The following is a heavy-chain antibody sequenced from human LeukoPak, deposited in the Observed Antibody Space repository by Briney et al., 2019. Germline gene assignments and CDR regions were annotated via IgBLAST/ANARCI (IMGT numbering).Heavy chain of an antibody. CDR3: AREGRYFLL. Sequence: PGGSLRLSCAAPGFTFSSYEMNWVRQAPGKGLEWVSYISSSGSTIYYADSVKGRFTISRDNAKNSLYLQMNSLRAEDTAVYYCAREGRYFLLWGQGTLVTVSS. D-gene: IGHD3-9*01. J-gene: IGHJ4*02. CDR1: GFTFSSYE. CDR2: ISSSGSTI. V-gene: IGHV3-48*03.